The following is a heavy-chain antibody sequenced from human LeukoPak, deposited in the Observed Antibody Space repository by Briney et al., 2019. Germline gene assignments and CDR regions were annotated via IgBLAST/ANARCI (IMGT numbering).Heavy chain of an antibody. CDR2: IYSGGTT. CDR1: GFTVSSND. Sequence: GGSLRLSCAASGFTVSSNDMSWVRQAPGKGLEWVSDIYSGGTTYYADSVKPRFPISINNSKNTLYLQTNSLRADDTPVYYCASRRDYGINCWGQGTLVTVS. J-gene: IGHJ4*02. D-gene: IGHD3-16*01. CDR3: ASRRDYGINC. V-gene: IGHV3-53*01.